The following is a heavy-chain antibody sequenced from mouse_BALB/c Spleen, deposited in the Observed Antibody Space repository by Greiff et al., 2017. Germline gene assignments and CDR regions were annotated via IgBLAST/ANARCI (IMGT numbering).Heavy chain of an antibody. V-gene: IGHV1-14*01. CDR3: AGSHYYGSSHWYFDV. Sequence: VQLQQSGPELVKPGASVKMSCKASGYTFTSYVMHWVKQKPGQGLEWIGYINPYNDGTKYNEKFKGKATLTSDKSSSTAYMELSSLTSEDSAVYYCAGSHYYGSSHWYFDVWGAGTTVTVSS. D-gene: IGHD1-1*01. J-gene: IGHJ1*01. CDR1: GYTFTSYV. CDR2: INPYNDGT.